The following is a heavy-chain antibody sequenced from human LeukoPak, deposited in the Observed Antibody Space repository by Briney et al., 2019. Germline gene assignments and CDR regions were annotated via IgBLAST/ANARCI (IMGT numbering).Heavy chain of an antibody. J-gene: IGHJ6*04. V-gene: IGHV3-23*01. CDR1: GFTFSSHA. D-gene: IGHD4-17*01. CDR3: AKGDYGDPRDYYYYGMDV. Sequence: GGSLRLSCAASGFTFSSHAMSWVRQAPGKGLEWVSAISGSGGSTYYADSVKGRFTISRDNSKNTLYLQMNSLRAEDTAVYYCAKGDYGDPRDYYYYGMDVWGKGTTVTVSS. CDR2: ISGSGGST.